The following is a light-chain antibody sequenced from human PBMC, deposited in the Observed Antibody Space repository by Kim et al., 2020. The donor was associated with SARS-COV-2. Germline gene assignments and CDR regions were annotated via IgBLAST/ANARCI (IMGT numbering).Light chain of an antibody. V-gene: IGLV1-44*01. Sequence: QRLTISCFGGSSNIGTDAFTWYQHLPGTAPKLLVYNDNQRPSGVPDRFSGSKSGTSASLAISGLQSEDEADYYCAAWDDSLNGYVFGPGTKVTVL. J-gene: IGLJ1*01. CDR3: AAWDDSLNGYV. CDR2: NDN. CDR1: SSNIGTDA.